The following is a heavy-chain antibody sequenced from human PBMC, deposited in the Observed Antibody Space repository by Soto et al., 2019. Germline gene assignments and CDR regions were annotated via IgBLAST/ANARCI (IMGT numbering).Heavy chain of an antibody. D-gene: IGHD5-12*01. CDR3: VRDWARAVRGGSSDY. J-gene: IGHJ4*02. Sequence: EVQLVESGGGLVQPGGSLRLSCAASGFTVNSHYMNWVRQAPGKGLEYVSVIYSGGSTYYSNSVKGRFTISRDNSRNMLYLQMNSLRAEDTAVYYCVRDWARAVRGGSSDYWGQGTLVTVSS. CDR2: IYSGGST. V-gene: IGHV3-66*01. CDR1: GFTVNSHY.